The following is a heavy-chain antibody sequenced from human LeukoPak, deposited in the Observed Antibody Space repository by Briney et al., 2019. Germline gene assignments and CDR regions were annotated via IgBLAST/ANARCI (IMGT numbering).Heavy chain of an antibody. Sequence: PGGSLRLSCAASGFTFSSYGMHWVRQAPGKGLEWVAVISYDGSNKYYADSVKGRFTISRDNSKNTLYLQMNSLRAEDTAVYYCAKWGIAAAGLYWGQGTLVTVSS. CDR1: GFTFSSYG. V-gene: IGHV3-30*18. CDR3: AKWGIAAAGLY. CDR2: ISYDGSNK. J-gene: IGHJ4*02. D-gene: IGHD6-13*01.